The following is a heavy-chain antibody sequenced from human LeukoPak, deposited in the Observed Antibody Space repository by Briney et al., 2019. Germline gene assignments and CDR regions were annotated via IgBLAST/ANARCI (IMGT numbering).Heavy chain of an antibody. D-gene: IGHD3-22*01. J-gene: IGHJ3*02. Sequence: PGGSLRLSCAASGFTFSSYAMHWVRQAPGKGLEWVAVISYDGSNKYYADSVKGRFTISRDNSKNTLYLQMISLRAEDTAVYYCARASPGYYYDSSGPDAFDIWGQGTMVTVSS. V-gene: IGHV3-30*04. CDR1: GFTFSSYA. CDR2: ISYDGSNK. CDR3: ARASPGYYYDSSGPDAFDI.